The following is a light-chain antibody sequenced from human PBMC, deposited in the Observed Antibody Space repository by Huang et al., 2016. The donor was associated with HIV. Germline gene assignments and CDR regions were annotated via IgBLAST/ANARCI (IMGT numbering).Light chain of an antibody. CDR3: QQYNSYSGK. Sequence: DIQMTQSPSALSASVGDRVTITCRASQSIGTWLAWYQHKPGKPPKLLIYKASTLQGGVPSRFGGGGSGTEFTLTISSLQPDDFATYFCQQYNSYSGKFGQGTKVE. V-gene: IGKV1-5*03. J-gene: IGKJ1*01. CDR1: QSIGTW. CDR2: KAS.